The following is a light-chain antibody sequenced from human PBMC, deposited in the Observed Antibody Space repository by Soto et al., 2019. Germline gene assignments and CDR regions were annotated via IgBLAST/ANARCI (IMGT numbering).Light chain of an antibody. J-gene: IGLJ2*01. CDR2: DVS. V-gene: IGLV2-14*03. Sequence: QSALTQPASVSGSPGQSITISCSGTSSDVGGYNFVSLYQVHPGKAPRLILYDVSSRPSGVSYRFSGSKSANTASLNISRLQAGDEADYYCSSYTTTTSLVVFGGGTKLTVL. CDR3: SSYTTTTSLVV. CDR1: SSDVGGYNF.